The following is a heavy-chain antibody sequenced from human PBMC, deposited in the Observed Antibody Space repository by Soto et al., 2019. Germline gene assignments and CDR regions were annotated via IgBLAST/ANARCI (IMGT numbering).Heavy chain of an antibody. CDR3: TLRQDTSRGPIY. Sequence: SGPTLANPTQTLTLTCTDSGFSLPTGGMTLGWIRQPPGKAPEWLALRNQYSPSLQSRLTFTKDTSKNQVVLTMTNMDPVDTATYYCTLRQDTSRGPIYWGQGIMVTVSS. CDR1: GFSLPTGGMT. CDR2: RN. V-gene: IGHV2-5*01. D-gene: IGHD6-13*01. J-gene: IGHJ4*02.